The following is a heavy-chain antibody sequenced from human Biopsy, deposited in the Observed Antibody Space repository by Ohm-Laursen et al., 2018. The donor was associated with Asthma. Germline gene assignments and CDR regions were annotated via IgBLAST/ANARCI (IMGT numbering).Heavy chain of an antibody. Sequence: GSLRLSCTASGFTFSSFAMSWVRQAPGKGLEWVSAITRSAGRTDYADSVKGRFTISRDNSKNTLYLQMNSLRAEDTAVYYCAREGHEYCSSTSCASFDYWGQGTLVTVSS. CDR2: ITRSAGRT. CDR3: AREGHEYCSSTSCASFDY. CDR1: GFTFSSFA. D-gene: IGHD2-2*01. V-gene: IGHV3-23*01. J-gene: IGHJ4*02.